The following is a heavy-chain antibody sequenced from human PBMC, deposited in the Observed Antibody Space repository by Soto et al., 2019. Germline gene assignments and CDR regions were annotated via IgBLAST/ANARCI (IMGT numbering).Heavy chain of an antibody. CDR3: AAAAMVPNYYYYGMDV. Sequence: ASVKVSYKASGYTFTGYYMHWVRQAPGQGLEWMGWINPNSGGTNYAQKFQGWVTMTRDTSISTAYMELSRLRSDDTAVYYCAAAAMVPNYYYYGMDVWGQGTTVTVSS. CDR1: GYTFTGYY. V-gene: IGHV1-2*04. CDR2: INPNSGGT. D-gene: IGHD5-18*01. J-gene: IGHJ6*02.